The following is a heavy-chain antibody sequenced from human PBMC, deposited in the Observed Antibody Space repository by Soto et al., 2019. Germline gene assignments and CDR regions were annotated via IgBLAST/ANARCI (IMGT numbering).Heavy chain of an antibody. CDR1: GFTFRNAW. CDR2: IKSKTDGGTT. J-gene: IGHJ3*02. D-gene: IGHD1-26*01. Sequence: GGSLSLSCAASGFTFRNAWVSWVRQAPGKGLEWVGRIKSKTDGGTTDYAAPVKGRFTISRDDSKNTLYLQMNSLKTEDTAVYYCTTEVGPRGLRAFDIWGQGTMVTLSS. CDR3: TTEVGPRGLRAFDI. V-gene: IGHV3-15*01.